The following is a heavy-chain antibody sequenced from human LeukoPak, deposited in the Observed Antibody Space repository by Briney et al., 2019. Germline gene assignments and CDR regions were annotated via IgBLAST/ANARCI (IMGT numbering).Heavy chain of an antibody. J-gene: IGHJ5*02. Sequence: SETLSLTCTGSGDSISSSSYYWVWIRQPPGKGLEWIGSIYYSGSTYYNPSLKSRVTISVDTSKNQFSLKLSSVTAADTAVYYCAKREQWLMNNWFDPWGQGTLVTVSS. CDR2: IYYSGST. V-gene: IGHV4-39*01. D-gene: IGHD6-19*01. CDR3: AKREQWLMNNWFDP. CDR1: GDSISSSSYY.